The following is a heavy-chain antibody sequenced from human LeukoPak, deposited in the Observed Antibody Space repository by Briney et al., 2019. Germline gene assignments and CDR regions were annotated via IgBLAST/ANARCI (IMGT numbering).Heavy chain of an antibody. D-gene: IGHD2-15*01. Sequence: PGGSLRLSCAASGFTFSSYWMSWVRQAPGKGLEWVANIKEDGSEKYYVDSVKGRFTISRDSSKNTLYLQMNSLRAEDTAVYYCARMVVAATPWWFDPWGQGTLVTVSS. CDR2: IKEDGSEK. CDR3: ARMVVAATPWWFDP. V-gene: IGHV3-7*01. CDR1: GFTFSSYW. J-gene: IGHJ5*02.